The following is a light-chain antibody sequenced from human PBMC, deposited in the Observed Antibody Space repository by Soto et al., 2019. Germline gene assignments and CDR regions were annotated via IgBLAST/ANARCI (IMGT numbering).Light chain of an antibody. V-gene: IGLV2-14*01. CDR2: EVS. J-gene: IGLJ2*01. CDR1: NSDVGGYNY. CDR3: SSYTSNSTLVV. Sequence: QSALTQPASVSGSPGQSITISCTGTNSDVGGYNYVSWYQQHPGKAPKLMIYEVSNWPSGVSNRFSGSKSGNTASLTISGLQAEDEADYYCSSYTSNSTLVVFGGGTKVTVL.